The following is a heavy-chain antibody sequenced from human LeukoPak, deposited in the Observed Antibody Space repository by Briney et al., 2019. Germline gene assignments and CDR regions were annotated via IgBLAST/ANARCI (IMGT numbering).Heavy chain of an antibody. CDR3: ARDGGYDSGVFDF. V-gene: IGHV4-4*07. J-gene: IGHJ4*02. Sequence: SETLSLTCNVSGVSINIYYWSWLRQTPGKGLEWIGRSHGSGSTNYNPPLKNRVTISIDKSKNHLSLSLRSVTAADTALYFCARDGGYDSGVFDFWGQGTLVTVSS. CDR2: SHGSGST. D-gene: IGHD3-22*01. CDR1: GVSINIYY.